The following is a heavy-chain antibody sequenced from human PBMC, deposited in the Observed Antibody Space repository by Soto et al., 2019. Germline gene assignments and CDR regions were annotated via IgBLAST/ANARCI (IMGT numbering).Heavy chain of an antibody. CDR2: INHSGST. D-gene: IGHD3-22*01. CDR1: GGRLSGYY. Sequence: EILSLTCAVDGGRLSGYYWSWIRQPPGKGLEWIGEINHSGSTNYNPSLKSRVTISVDTSKNQFSLKLSSVTAADTAVYYCARYRRSSGYRPLPEVDYWGQGTLVTVSS. V-gene: IGHV4-34*01. J-gene: IGHJ4*02. CDR3: ARYRRSSGYRPLPEVDY.